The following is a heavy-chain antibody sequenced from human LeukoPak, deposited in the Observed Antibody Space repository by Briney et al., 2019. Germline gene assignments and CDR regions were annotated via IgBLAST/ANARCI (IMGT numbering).Heavy chain of an antibody. V-gene: IGHV3-30*02. Sequence: GGSLRLSCAASGFTFSNYDMHWVRQAPGKGLEWVAFIWSDGSNKYYTDSVKGRFIISRDNSKSTLYLQMNSLTTEDTAVYYCARGDFRLEMSTTIAFDIWGQGTMVTVSS. J-gene: IGHJ3*02. CDR2: IWSDGSNK. CDR3: ARGDFRLEMSTTIAFDI. D-gene: IGHD1-1*01. CDR1: GFTFSNYD.